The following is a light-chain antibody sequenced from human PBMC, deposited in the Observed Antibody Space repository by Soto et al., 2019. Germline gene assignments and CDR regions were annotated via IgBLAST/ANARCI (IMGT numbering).Light chain of an antibody. V-gene: IGLV2-14*01. J-gene: IGLJ1*01. Sequence: QSALTQPASVSGSPGQSITISCTGTSSDVCCYIFVSWYQQHPGKAPKLMIYDVSNRPSGVFNRFSGSKSGNTASLTISGLQAEDEADYYCSSYTSSSTPFVFGTGTKVTVL. CDR3: SSYTSSSTPFV. CDR1: SSDVCCYIF. CDR2: DVS.